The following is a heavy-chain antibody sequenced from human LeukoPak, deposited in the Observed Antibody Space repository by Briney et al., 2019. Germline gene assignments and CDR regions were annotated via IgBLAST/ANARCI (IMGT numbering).Heavy chain of an antibody. CDR3: AKAPPSMVRGEEYYGMDV. D-gene: IGHD3-10*01. Sequence: PGGSLRLSCAASGFTFSSYGMHWVRQAPGKGLEWVAVISYDGSNKYYADSVKGRFTISRDNSKNTLHLQMNSLRAEDTAVYYCAKAPPSMVRGEEYYGMDVWGQGTTVTVSS. V-gene: IGHV3-30*18. CDR2: ISYDGSNK. CDR1: GFTFSSYG. J-gene: IGHJ6*02.